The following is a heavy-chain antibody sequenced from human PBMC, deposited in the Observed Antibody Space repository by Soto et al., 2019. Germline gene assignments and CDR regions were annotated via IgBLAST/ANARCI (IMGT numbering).Heavy chain of an antibody. CDR2: ISSTTNYV. CDR3: ARESEDLTSNFDY. J-gene: IGHJ4*02. Sequence: PGGSLRLSCAASGFTFTRFSMNWVRQAPGKGLEWVSSISSTTNYVYYGDSMKGRFTISRDNAKNSLYLEMNSLRAEDTAVYYCARESEDLTSNFDYWGQGTLVTVSS. V-gene: IGHV3-21*06. CDR1: GFTFTRFS.